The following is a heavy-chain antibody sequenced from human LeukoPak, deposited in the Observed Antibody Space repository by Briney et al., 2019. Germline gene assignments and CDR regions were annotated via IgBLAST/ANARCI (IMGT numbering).Heavy chain of an antibody. CDR3: ARLGEYSSSWYETPNWFDP. V-gene: IGHV1-69*04. CDR1: GGTFSSYA. J-gene: IGHJ5*02. D-gene: IGHD6-13*01. Sequence: ASVTVSCKASGGTFSSYAISWVRQAPGQGLEWMGRIIPILGIANYAQKFQGRVTITADKSTSTAYMELSSLRSEDTAVYYCARLGEYSSSWYETPNWFDPWGQGTLVTVSS. CDR2: IIPILGIA.